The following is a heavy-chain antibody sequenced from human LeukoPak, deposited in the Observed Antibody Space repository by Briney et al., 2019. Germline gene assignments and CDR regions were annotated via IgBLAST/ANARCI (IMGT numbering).Heavy chain of an antibody. Sequence: ASVKVSCKASGYTFTSYGISWVRQAPGQGLEWVGWMNPNSGDTGYSQKFQGRVTMTRNTSIDTAYMELSSLRSEDTAVYYCARPYFYDSSGYTFDYWGQGTLVTVSS. CDR3: ARPYFYDSSGYTFDY. V-gene: IGHV1-8*02. CDR1: GYTFTSYG. CDR2: MNPNSGDT. D-gene: IGHD3-22*01. J-gene: IGHJ4*02.